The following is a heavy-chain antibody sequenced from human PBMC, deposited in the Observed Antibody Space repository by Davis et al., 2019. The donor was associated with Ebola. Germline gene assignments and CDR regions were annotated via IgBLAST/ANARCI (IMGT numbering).Heavy chain of an antibody. Sequence: KVSCKGSAYSFTTYWIGWVRQMPGKGLEWMGIIYPGDSDTRYSPSFQGQVTISADKSISTAYLQWSSLKASDTAMYYCARWGIAARLPYYYYYGMDVWGQGTTVTVSS. D-gene: IGHD6-6*01. CDR3: ARWGIAARLPYYYYYGMDV. CDR2: IYPGDSDT. J-gene: IGHJ6*02. CDR1: AYSFTTYW. V-gene: IGHV5-51*01.